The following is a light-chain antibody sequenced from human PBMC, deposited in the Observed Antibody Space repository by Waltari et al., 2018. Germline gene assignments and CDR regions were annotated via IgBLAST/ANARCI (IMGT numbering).Light chain of an antibody. J-gene: IGKJ1*01. Sequence: EIVLTQSPGTLSLSPGERATLACRASQSVGRSLAWYQQKPGQAPRLLIYDASRRATGIPDRFSGSGSGTDFSLTISTLEPEDFAVYYGQHYVRLPATFGQGTKVEI. CDR3: QHYVRLPAT. CDR1: QSVGRS. CDR2: DAS. V-gene: IGKV3-20*01.